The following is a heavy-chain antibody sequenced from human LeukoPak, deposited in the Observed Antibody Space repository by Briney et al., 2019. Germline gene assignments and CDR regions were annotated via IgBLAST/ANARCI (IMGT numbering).Heavy chain of an antibody. Sequence: WASVKVSCKASGYTFTSYYMHRVRQAPGQGLEWMGIINPSGGSTSYAQKFQGRVTMTRDMSTSTVYMELSSLRSEDTAVYYCARAVHDYDSDGYYFGYYFDSWGQGTLVTVSS. D-gene: IGHD3-22*01. J-gene: IGHJ4*02. V-gene: IGHV1-46*01. CDR2: INPSGGST. CDR1: GYTFTSYY. CDR3: ARAVHDYDSDGYYFGYYFDS.